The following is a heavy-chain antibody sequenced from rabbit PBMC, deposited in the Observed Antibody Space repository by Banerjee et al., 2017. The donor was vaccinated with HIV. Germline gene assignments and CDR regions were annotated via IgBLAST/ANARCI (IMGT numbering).Heavy chain of an antibody. V-gene: IGHV1S47*01. J-gene: IGHJ3*01. Sequence: EESGGDLVKPGGTLTLTCKASGFDFSSNAMCWVRQAPGKGPEWIACIYNGDGSTYYASWVNGRFTIPRSTSLNTVTLQMTSLTAADTATYFCARRGHSGVGYLALWGQGTLVTVS. D-gene: IGHD1-1*01. CDR2: IYNGDGST. CDR3: ARRGHSGVGYLAL. CDR1: GFDFSSNA.